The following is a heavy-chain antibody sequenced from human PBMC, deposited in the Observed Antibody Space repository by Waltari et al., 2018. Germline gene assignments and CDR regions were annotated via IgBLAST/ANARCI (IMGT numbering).Heavy chain of an antibody. V-gene: IGHV3-7*01. J-gene: IGHJ6*03. Sequence: EVQLVESGGGLVQPGGSLRLSCAASGFTFSSYWMSWVRQAPGKGLEWGANIKQDGSEKYYVDSVKGRFTISRDNAKNSLYLQMNSLRAEDTAVYYCARDWLYSSSPIYYYYYMDVWGKGTTVTVSS. CDR1: GFTFSSYW. CDR3: ARDWLYSSSPIYYYYYMDV. D-gene: IGHD6-13*01. CDR2: IKQDGSEK.